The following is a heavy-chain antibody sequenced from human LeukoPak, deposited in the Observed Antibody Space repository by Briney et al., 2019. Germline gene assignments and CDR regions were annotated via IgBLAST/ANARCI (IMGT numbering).Heavy chain of an antibody. D-gene: IGHD3-22*01. V-gene: IGHV3-33*06. CDR3: AKPYLGGGYDTLNWFDP. CDR1: GFTFSSYG. Sequence: GGSLRLSCAASGFTFSSYGMHWVRQAPGKGLEWVAVIWYDGSNKYYADSVKGRFTISRDNSKNTLYLQMNSLRAEDTAVYYCAKPYLGGGYDTLNWFDPWGQGTLVTASS. J-gene: IGHJ5*02. CDR2: IWYDGSNK.